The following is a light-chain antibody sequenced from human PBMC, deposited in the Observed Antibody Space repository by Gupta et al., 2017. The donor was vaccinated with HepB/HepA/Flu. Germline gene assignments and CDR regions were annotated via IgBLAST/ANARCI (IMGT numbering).Light chain of an antibody. Sequence: EIVFTPSPGTLSLSPGERSTRSCMASQSVNSSSLAWYQQKPGQTPRLLIYGASSRATGLPDRFSGSGSGTDFNLNINRLGPEDFAVYYCQQYCSSPGSFGQGTKLKIK. CDR3: QQYCSSPGS. V-gene: IGKV3-20*01. CDR1: QSVNSSS. CDR2: GAS. J-gene: IGKJ2*04.